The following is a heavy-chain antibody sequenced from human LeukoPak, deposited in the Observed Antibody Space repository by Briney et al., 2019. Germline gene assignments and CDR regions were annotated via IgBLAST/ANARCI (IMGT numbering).Heavy chain of an antibody. V-gene: IGHV3-48*04. Sequence: PGGSLRLSCAASGATFSSYSMNWVRQGPGKGLEWVAYISGDGTNIYYADSVKGRFTISRDNAKNTLYLQMNSLRAEGTAVYYCAKEGNTALNYFDYWGQGTLVTVSS. CDR2: ISGDGTNI. D-gene: IGHD5-18*01. J-gene: IGHJ4*02. CDR3: AKEGNTALNYFDY. CDR1: GATFSSYS.